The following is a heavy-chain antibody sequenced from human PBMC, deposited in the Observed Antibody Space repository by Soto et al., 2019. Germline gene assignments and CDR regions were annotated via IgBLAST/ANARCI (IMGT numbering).Heavy chain of an antibody. CDR1: GFTFSRYW. CDR3: VRDLAVTTKLDY. V-gene: IGHV3-74*01. CDR2: INGDGTTT. D-gene: IGHD4-17*01. J-gene: IGHJ4*01. Sequence: EVPLVESWGGLVQPGGALRLSCAASGFTFSRYWMHWVLQAPGKGLVWVSRINGDGTTTGYADFVKGRYSISRDSDKNTLYLQMNSLRAEVTAVYYCVRDLAVTTKLDYWRHVKLVTVSS.